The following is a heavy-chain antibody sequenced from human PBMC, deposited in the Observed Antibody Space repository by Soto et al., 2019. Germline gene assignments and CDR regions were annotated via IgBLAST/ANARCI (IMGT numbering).Heavy chain of an antibody. CDR2: IWYDGSNK. CDR3: ARHNHDSSGPHPYYYYGMDV. J-gene: IGHJ6*02. Sequence: GGSLSLSCAASGFTFSSYGMHWVRQAPGKGLEWVAVIWYDGSNKYYADSVKGRFTISRDNSKNTLYLQMNSLRAEDTAVYYCARHNHDSSGPHPYYYYGMDVWGQGTTVTVSS. D-gene: IGHD3-22*01. CDR1: GFTFSSYG. V-gene: IGHV3-33*01.